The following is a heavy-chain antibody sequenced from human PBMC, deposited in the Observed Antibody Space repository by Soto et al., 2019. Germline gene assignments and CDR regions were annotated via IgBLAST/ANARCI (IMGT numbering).Heavy chain of an antibody. Sequence: PSETLSLTCTVSGGSISSSSYYWGWIRQPPGKGLEWIGSIYYSGSTYYNPSLKSRVTISVDTSKNQFSLKLSSVTAADTAVYYCARLLGYYDILTGYHNWFDPWGQGTLVTVSS. V-gene: IGHV4-39*01. J-gene: IGHJ5*02. CDR3: ARLLGYYDILTGYHNWFDP. CDR1: GGSISSSSYY. CDR2: IYYSGST. D-gene: IGHD3-9*01.